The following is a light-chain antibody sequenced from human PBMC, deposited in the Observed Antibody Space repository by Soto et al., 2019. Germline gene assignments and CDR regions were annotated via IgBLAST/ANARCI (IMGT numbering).Light chain of an antibody. CDR2: GAS. CDR1: QSVSSSH. J-gene: IGKJ4*01. CDR3: QQYGSSPPLT. Sequence: EIVLTQSPGTLSLSPGERVTLSCRASQSVSSSHLAWYQQKPGQAPRLLIYGASSRATGIPDRFGGSGSGTDFTLTISRLEPEDFAVYYCQQYGSSPPLTFGGGTKVEIK. V-gene: IGKV3-20*01.